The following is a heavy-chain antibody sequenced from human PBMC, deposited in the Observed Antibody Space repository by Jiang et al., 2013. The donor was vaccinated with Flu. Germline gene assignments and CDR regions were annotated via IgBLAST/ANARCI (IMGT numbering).Heavy chain of an antibody. CDR3: ARIGAAEGTAFDY. CDR1: GFSLNTRTMR. D-gene: IGHD6-13*01. CDR2: LIGIDYK. J-gene: IGHJ4*02. Sequence: KPTQTLTLTCVFSGFSLNTRTMRVSWIRQPPGKALDGLLALIGIDYKFYRTSLETRLTISKDTSKNQVVLTMTNMDPLDTATYYCARIGAAEGTAFDYWGQGFLVTVSS. V-gene: IGHV2-70*04.